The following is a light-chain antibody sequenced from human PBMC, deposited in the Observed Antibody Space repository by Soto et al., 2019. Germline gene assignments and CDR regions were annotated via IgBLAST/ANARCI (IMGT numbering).Light chain of an antibody. J-gene: IGKJ1*01. CDR1: ESVTSN. V-gene: IGKV3-20*01. Sequence: EIVLTQSPATLSLSPGERATLSCRASESVTSNLAWYQQKPGQAPRLLIYGASSRATGIPNRFSGSGSGTDFTLTISSLEPEDFAVYYCQQYGSSPRTFGEGTKVDIK. CDR3: QQYGSSPRT. CDR2: GAS.